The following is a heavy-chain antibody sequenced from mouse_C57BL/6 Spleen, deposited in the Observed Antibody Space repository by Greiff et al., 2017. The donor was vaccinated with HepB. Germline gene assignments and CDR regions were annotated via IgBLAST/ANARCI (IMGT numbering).Heavy chain of an antibody. Sequence: QVQLQQSGAELVKPGASVKMSCKASGYTFTSYWITWVKQRPGQGLEWIGDIYPGSGSTNYNEKFKSKATLTVDTSSSTAYMQLSSLTSEDSAVYYCAREKDYYGSSYGYWGQGTTRTVSS. CDR3: AREKDYYGSSYGY. CDR2: IYPGSGST. J-gene: IGHJ2*01. V-gene: IGHV1-55*01. D-gene: IGHD1-1*01. CDR1: GYTFTSYW.